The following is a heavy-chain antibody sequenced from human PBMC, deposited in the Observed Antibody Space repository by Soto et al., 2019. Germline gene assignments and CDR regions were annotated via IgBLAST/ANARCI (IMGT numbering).Heavy chain of an antibody. V-gene: IGHV3-48*01. CDR3: ARDLSWGSNWYYYMDV. Sequence: GGSLRLSCAASGFTFSSYSMNWVRQAPGKGLEWVSYISSSSGTIFYADSVKGRFTVSRDNARNSLYLQMNSLRAEDTAVYYCARDLSWGSNWYYYMDVWGKGTTVTVSS. CDR1: GFTFSSYS. CDR2: ISSSSGTI. J-gene: IGHJ6*03. D-gene: IGHD7-27*01.